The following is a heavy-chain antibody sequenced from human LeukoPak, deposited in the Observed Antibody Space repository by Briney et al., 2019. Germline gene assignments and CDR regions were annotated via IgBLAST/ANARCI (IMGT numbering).Heavy chain of an antibody. CDR2: IYPNSGAT. J-gene: IGHJ3*02. CDR3: ARYCSGGSCYDAFDI. D-gene: IGHD2-15*01. V-gene: IGHV1-2*02. Sequence: ASVKVSCKASGYTFTGYYMHWVRQAPGQGLEWMGYIYPNSGATKYAQKFQGGVTMTRDTSISTAYMELSGLGSDDTAVYYCARYCSGGSCYDAFDIWGQGTMVTVSS. CDR1: GYTFTGYY.